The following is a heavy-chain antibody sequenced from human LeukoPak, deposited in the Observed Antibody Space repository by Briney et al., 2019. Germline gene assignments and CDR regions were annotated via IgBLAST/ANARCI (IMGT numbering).Heavy chain of an antibody. CDR1: GGSISSYY. V-gene: IGHV4-59*01. D-gene: IGHD4/OR15-4a*01. CDR3: ARDERTMGYFDY. Sequence: PSETLSPTCTVSGGSISSYYWSWIRQPPGKGLEWIGYIHYSGNTNYNPSLRSRVTISVDTSKKQFSLKLSSVTAADTAVYYCARDERTMGYFDYWGQGTLVTVSS. CDR2: IHYSGNT. J-gene: IGHJ4*02.